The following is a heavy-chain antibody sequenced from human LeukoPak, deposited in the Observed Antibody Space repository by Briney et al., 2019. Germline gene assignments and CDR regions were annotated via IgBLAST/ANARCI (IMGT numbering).Heavy chain of an antibody. J-gene: IGHJ4*02. V-gene: IGHV4-59*12. D-gene: IGHD6-19*01. CDR2: IYYSGNT. CDR3: ARGSSGWLRFDY. CDR1: GGSISSYY. Sequence: SETLSLTCTVSGGSISSYYWSWIRQPPGKGLEWIGYIYYSGNTYYNPSLKSRVTISVDTSKNQFSLKLSSVTAADTAVYYCARGSSGWLRFDYWGQGTLVTVSS.